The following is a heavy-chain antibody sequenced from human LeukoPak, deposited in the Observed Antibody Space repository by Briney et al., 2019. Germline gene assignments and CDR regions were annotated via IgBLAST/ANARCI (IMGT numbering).Heavy chain of an antibody. D-gene: IGHD5-18*01. Sequence: SETLSLTCTVSGGSISSYYWSWIRQPPGKGLEWIGYIYYSGSTNYNPSLKSRVTISVDTSKNQFSLKLSSVTAADTAVYYCARGQGYSYGYPYWGQGTLVTVSS. J-gene: IGHJ4*02. CDR2: IYYSGST. V-gene: IGHV4-59*01. CDR1: GGSISSYY. CDR3: ARGQGYSYGYPY.